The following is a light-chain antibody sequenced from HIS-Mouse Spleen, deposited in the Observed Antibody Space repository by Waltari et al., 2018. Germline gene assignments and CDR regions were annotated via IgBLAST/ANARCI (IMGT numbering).Light chain of an antibody. J-gene: IGLJ2*01. CDR1: ALPKKY. CDR3: YSTDSSGNHRV. CDR2: EDS. V-gene: IGLV3-10*01. Sequence: SYELTQPPSVSVSPGQTARITCSGDALPKKYAYWYQQKSGQAPVLVIYEDSKQPSGIPERFSGSSSGTMATLTISGAQVEDEAGYYCYSTDSSGNHRVFGGGTKLTVL.